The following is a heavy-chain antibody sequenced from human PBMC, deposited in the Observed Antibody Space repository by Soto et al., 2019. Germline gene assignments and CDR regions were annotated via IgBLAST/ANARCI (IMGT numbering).Heavy chain of an antibody. CDR3: ARLRLTGYFDY. J-gene: IGHJ4*02. CDR2: ISTSSSYT. V-gene: IGHV3-11*05. Sequence: QVQLVESGGGLVKPGGSLRLSCVASGFTFSDHYMTRIRQAPGKGLEWLSYISTSSSYTNYADSVKGRFTISRDNAMNSLYLQMNSLRAEDTAVYYCARLRLTGYFDYWGQGTLVTVS. CDR1: GFTFSDHY.